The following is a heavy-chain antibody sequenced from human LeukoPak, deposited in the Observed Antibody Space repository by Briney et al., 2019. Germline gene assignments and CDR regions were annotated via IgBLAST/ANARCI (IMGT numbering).Heavy chain of an antibody. V-gene: IGHV3-30-3*01. J-gene: IGHJ1*01. CDR1: GFTFSSYA. CDR3: ARERVAEYFQH. Sequence: GGSLRLSCAASGFTFSSYAMHWVRQAPGKGLEWVAVISYDGSNKYYADSVKGRFTISRDNSKNTLYLQMNSLRAEDTAVYYCARERVAEYFQHWGQGTLVTVSS. CDR2: ISYDGSNK.